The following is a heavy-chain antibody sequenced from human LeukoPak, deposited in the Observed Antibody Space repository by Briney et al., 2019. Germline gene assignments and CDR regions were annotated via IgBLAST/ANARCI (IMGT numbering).Heavy chain of an antibody. V-gene: IGHV1-2*06. CDR2: INPNSGGT. Sequence: ASMKVSCKASGYTFTGYYMHWVRQAPGQGLEWMGRINPNSGGTNYAQKFQGRVTMTRDTSIGTAYMELSRLRSDDTAVYYCARDRLRGTNWFDPWGQGTLVTVSS. J-gene: IGHJ5*02. CDR1: GYTFTGYY. CDR3: ARDRLRGTNWFDP.